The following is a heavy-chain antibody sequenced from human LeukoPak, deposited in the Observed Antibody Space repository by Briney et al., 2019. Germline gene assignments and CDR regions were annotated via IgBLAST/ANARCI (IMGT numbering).Heavy chain of an antibody. Sequence: SVKVSCKASGYTFTSYGISWVRQAPGQGLEWMGRIIPIFGTANYAQKFQGRVTITTDESTSTAYMELSSLRSEDTAVYYCARGRDGYPFDYWGQGTLVTVSS. CDR2: IIPIFGTA. V-gene: IGHV1-69*05. D-gene: IGHD5-24*01. J-gene: IGHJ4*02. CDR1: GYTFTSYG. CDR3: ARGRDGYPFDY.